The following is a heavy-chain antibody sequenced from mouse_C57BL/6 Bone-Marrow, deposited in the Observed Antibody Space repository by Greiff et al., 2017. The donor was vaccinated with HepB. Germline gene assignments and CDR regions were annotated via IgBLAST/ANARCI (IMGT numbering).Heavy chain of an antibody. CDR2: IDPSDSET. CDR3: ARCPPPCITTVVDWYFDV. V-gene: IGHV1-52*01. J-gene: IGHJ1*03. Sequence: VQLQQPGAELVRPGSSVKLSCKASGYTFTSYWMHWVKQRPIQGLEWIGNIDPSDSETHYNQKFKDKATLTVDKSSSTAYMQLSSLTSEDSAVYYCARCPPPCITTVVDWYFDVWGTGTTVTVSS. CDR1: GYTFTSYW. D-gene: IGHD1-1*01.